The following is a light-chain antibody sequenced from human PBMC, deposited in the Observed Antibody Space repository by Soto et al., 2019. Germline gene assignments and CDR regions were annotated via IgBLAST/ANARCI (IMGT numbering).Light chain of an antibody. CDR2: AAS. V-gene: IGKV1-NL1*01. J-gene: IGKJ1*01. CDR3: QQYDKWPRT. CDR1: QGISNY. Sequence: DSQMTQSPSTLSASVGDRVTITCRASQGISNYLAWYQQKPGKAPRLLIYAASRLQSGVPARFSGGGSGAEYTLTISSLQSEDFAVYYCQQYDKWPRTFGQGTKVDIK.